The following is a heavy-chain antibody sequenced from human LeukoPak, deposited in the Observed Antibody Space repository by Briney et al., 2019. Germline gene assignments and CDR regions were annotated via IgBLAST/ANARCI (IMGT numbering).Heavy chain of an antibody. CDR2: INHSGST. J-gene: IGHJ4*02. CDR3: ARGSYNWNF. Sequence: SETLFLTCTVSGYSISSGYYWGWIRQPPGKGLEWIGEINHSGSTNYNPSLKSRVTISVDTSKNQFSLKLSSVTAADTAVYYCARGSYNWNFWGQGTLVTVSS. D-gene: IGHD1-20*01. V-gene: IGHV4-38-2*02. CDR1: GYSISSGYY.